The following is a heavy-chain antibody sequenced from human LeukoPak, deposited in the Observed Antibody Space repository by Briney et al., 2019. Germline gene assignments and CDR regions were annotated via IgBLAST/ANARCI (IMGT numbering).Heavy chain of an antibody. J-gene: IGHJ4*02. CDR3: ASSSSGVDY. CDR1: GFTFSLFA. Sequence: GGSLRLSCAASGFTFSLFAMHWVRQSPGKGLEWVAAISYDGKDKFYADSVQGRFTFSRDNSKNTLSLQMNSLRAEDTAVYYCASSSSGVDYWGQGTLVTVSS. D-gene: IGHD6-6*01. CDR2: ISYDGKDK. V-gene: IGHV3-30*04.